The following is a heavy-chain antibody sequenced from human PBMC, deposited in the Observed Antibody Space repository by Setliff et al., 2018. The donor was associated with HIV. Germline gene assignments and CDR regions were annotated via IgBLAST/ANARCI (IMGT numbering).Heavy chain of an antibody. J-gene: IGHJ4*02. CDR2: MRNKDYSYIT. Sequence: GGSLRLSCAASGFTFSDHYMDWVRQAPGKGLEWVGRMRNKDYSYITDYAASVKGRFTISRDDLKNSLFLQMNSLKTEDTAVYYCAREGLRSGWSGSAVSRGTGMTEAERFDSWGQGTLVTVSS. V-gene: IGHV3-72*01. CDR1: GFTFSDHY. CDR3: AREGLRSGWSGSAVSRGTGMTEAERFDS. D-gene: IGHD6-19*01.